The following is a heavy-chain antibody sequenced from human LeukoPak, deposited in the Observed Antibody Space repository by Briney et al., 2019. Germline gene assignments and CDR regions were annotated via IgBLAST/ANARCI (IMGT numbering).Heavy chain of an antibody. Sequence: ASVKVSCKASGYTFTGYYMHWVRQAPGQGLEWMGWINPNSGGTNYAQKFQGRVTMTRDTSISTAYMELSRLRSDDTAVYYCARSPYYYDSSGYYHDAFDIWGQGTMVTVSS. CDR2: INPNSGGT. CDR3: ARSPYYYDSSGYYHDAFDI. CDR1: GYTFTGYY. D-gene: IGHD3-22*01. V-gene: IGHV1-2*02. J-gene: IGHJ3*02.